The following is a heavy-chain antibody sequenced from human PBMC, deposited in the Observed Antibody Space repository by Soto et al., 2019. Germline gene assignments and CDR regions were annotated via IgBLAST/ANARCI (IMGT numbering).Heavy chain of an antibody. CDR2: IYYSGST. J-gene: IGHJ5*02. CDR1: GASISSGGYY. Sequence: SETLSLTCTVSGASISSGGYYWSWIRQHPGKGLEWIGYIYYSGSTYYNPSLKSRVNISLDTSRNQFSLELNSVSAADTAVYYCARNRGCTSTGCYVRNYNWFDPWGQGTLVTVSS. D-gene: IGHD2-2*01. CDR3: ARNRGCTSTGCYVRNYNWFDP. V-gene: IGHV4-31*03.